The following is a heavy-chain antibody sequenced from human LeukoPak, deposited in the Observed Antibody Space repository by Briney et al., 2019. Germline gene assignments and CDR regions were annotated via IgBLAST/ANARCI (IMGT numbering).Heavy chain of an antibody. D-gene: IGHD3-22*01. CDR3: ARGSTYYDSSGQVPFDY. Sequence: GRSLRVSCAASGFTFSTYRMKWVRKAPGKGLGWVSYISSSSSTIYYAESVKGRFTISRDNAKNSLYLQMNSLRAEDTAVYYCARGSTYYDSSGQVPFDYWGQGTLVTVSS. V-gene: IGHV3-48*01. CDR2: ISSSSSTI. J-gene: IGHJ4*02. CDR1: GFTFSTYR.